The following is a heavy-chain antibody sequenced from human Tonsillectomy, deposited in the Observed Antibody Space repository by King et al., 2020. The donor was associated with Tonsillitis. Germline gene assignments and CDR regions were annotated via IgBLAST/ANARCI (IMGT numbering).Heavy chain of an antibody. CDR2: ISDSGGST. J-gene: IGHJ4*02. CDR3: ARVMFGSDY. V-gene: IGHV3-23*04. D-gene: IGHD3-10*02. CDR1: GFTFTNYA. Sequence: VQLVESGGGLVQPGGSLRLSCAASGFTFTNYAMSWVRQAPGKGLEWVSTISDSGGSTYYAASVKGRFTISRDNSKNTLFLQMNSLRAEDTAVYYCARVMFGSDYWGQGTLVTVSS.